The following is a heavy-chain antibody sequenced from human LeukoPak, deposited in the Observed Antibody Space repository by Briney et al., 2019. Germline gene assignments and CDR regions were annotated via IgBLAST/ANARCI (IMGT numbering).Heavy chain of an antibody. Sequence: ASVKVSCKASGYTFTSYYMHWVRQAPGQGLEWMGIINPSGGSTSYAQKFQGRVTMTRDMSTSTVYMELSSLRSEDTAVYYCARGGSYSSGWYGAFDYWGQGTLVTVSS. D-gene: IGHD6-19*01. CDR1: GYTFTSYY. CDR3: ARGGSYSSGWYGAFDY. J-gene: IGHJ4*02. V-gene: IGHV1-46*01. CDR2: INPSGGST.